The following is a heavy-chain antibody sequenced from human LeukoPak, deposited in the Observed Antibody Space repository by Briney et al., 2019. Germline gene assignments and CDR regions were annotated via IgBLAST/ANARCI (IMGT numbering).Heavy chain of an antibody. J-gene: IGHJ1*01. D-gene: IGHD2-21*02. CDR2: ISSSSSYT. CDR3: ASWTRLAYCGGDCYSGFQH. CDR1: GFTFSTYS. Sequence: GGSLRLSCAASGFTFSTYSMNWVRQAPGKGLEWVSYISSSSSYTNYADSVKGRFTISRDNAKNSLYLQMNSLRAEDTAVYYCASWTRLAYCGGDCYSGFQHWGQGTLVTVSS. V-gene: IGHV3-21*05.